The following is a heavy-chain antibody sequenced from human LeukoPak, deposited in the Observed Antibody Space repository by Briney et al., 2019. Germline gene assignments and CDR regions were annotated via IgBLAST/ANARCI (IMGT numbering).Heavy chain of an antibody. J-gene: IGHJ4*02. CDR3: ARDEAATRGFVSVY. V-gene: IGHV3-21*01. Sequence: GGSLRLSCAASGFTFSSYWMSWVRQAPGKGLEWVSSISSSSSYIYYADSVKGRFTISRDNAKNSLYLQMNSLRAEDTVVYYCARDEAATRGFVSVYWGQGTLVTVSS. CDR1: GFTFSSYW. CDR2: ISSSSSYI. D-gene: IGHD2-15*01.